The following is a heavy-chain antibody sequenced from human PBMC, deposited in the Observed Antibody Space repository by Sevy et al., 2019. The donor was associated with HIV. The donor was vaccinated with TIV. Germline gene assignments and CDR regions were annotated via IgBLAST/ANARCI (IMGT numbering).Heavy chain of an antibody. CDR1: GFDVSNNY. CDR2: IYTGGST. D-gene: IGHD2-8*02. CDR3: ARDHGGVQDWYFDL. Sequence: GESLKISCAASGFDVSNNYMSWVRQAPGKGLEWVSVIYTGGSTYYADSVTGRFTMSRDTSKNTVYLQMDSLGAEDTAVYYCARDHGGVQDWYFDLWGRGTLVTVSS. V-gene: IGHV3-53*01. J-gene: IGHJ2*01.